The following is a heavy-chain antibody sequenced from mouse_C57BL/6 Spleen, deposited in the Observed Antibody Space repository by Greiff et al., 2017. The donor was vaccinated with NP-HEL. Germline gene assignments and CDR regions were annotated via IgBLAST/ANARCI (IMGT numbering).Heavy chain of an antibody. Sequence: QVQLQQPGAELVKPGASVKLSCKASGYTFTSYWMHWVKQRPGRGLEWIGRIDPNSGGTKYNEKFKSKATLTVDKPSSTAYMQLSSLTSEDSAVYYCARFTTVVATPYWYFDVWGTGTTVTVSS. CDR1: GYTFTSYW. D-gene: IGHD1-1*01. J-gene: IGHJ1*03. CDR2: IDPNSGGT. V-gene: IGHV1-72*01. CDR3: ARFTTVVATPYWYFDV.